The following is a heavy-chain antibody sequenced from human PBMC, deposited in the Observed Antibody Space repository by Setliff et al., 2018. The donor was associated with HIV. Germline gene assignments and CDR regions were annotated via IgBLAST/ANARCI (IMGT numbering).Heavy chain of an antibody. D-gene: IGHD6-13*01. V-gene: IGHV4-59*01. CDR1: GGSISNYY. Sequence: SETLSLTCIVSGGSISNYYWGWIRQSPGKGLEWIGFIHHSGSTNYNPSLESRVTISLDTANNHFSLNLRSVTAADTAVYYCSRQQLDGFRYRYYYMDVWGKGTTVTVSS. CDR2: IHHSGST. J-gene: IGHJ6*03. CDR3: SRQQLDGFRYRYYYMDV.